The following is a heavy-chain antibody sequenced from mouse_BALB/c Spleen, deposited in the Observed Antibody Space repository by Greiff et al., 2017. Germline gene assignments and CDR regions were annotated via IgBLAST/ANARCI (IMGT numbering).Heavy chain of an antibody. V-gene: IGHV2-4-1*01. CDR2: IWSGGST. D-gene: IGHD4-1*01. J-gene: IGHJ3*01. CDR3: AAWDY. Sequence: QVQLQQSGPGLVQPSQSLSITCTVSGFSLTSYGVHWVRQSPGKGLEWLGVIWSGGSTDYNAAFISRLSISKDNSKSQVFFKMNSLQADDTAIYYCAAWDYWGQGTLVTVSA. CDR1: GFSLTSYG.